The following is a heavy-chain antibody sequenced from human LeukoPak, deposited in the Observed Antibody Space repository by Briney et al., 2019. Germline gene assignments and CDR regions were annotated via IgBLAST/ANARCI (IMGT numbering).Heavy chain of an antibody. CDR3: ARGWDYYDSSGYYYEGEYFQH. CDR2: ISAYNGNT. J-gene: IGHJ1*01. V-gene: IGHV1-18*01. D-gene: IGHD3-22*01. CDR1: GYTFTSYG. Sequence: ASVKVSCKASGYTFTSYGISWVRQAPGQGLEWMGWISAYNGNTNYARKLQGRVTMTTDTSTSTAYMELRSLRSDDTAVYYCARGWDYYDSSGYYYEGEYFQHWGQGTLVTVSS.